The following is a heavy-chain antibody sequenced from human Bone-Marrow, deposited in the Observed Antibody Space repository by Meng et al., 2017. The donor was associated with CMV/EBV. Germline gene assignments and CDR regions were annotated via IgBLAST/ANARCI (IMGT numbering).Heavy chain of an antibody. Sequence: SETLSLTCAVYGGSFSGYYWSWIRQPPGKGLEWIGEINHSGSTNYNPSLKSRVTISVDTSKNPFSLKLSSVTAADTAVYYCARGYSNYRYYYGMDVWGQGTTVTVSS. V-gene: IGHV4-34*01. D-gene: IGHD4-11*01. CDR3: ARGYSNYRYYYGMDV. CDR1: GGSFSGYY. J-gene: IGHJ6*02. CDR2: INHSGST.